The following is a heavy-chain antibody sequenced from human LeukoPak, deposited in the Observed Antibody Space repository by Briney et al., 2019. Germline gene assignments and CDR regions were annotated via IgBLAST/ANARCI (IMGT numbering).Heavy chain of an antibody. CDR2: ISAYNGNT. J-gene: IGHJ6*03. CDR1: GYTFTSYG. D-gene: IGHD3-10*01. Sequence: ASVKVSCKASGYTFTSYGISWVRQAPGQGLEWMGWISAYNGNTNYAQKLQGRVTMTTDTSTSTAYMELRSLRSDDTAVYYCARERSGSGSSRNYYYYMDVWGKGTTVTVSS. V-gene: IGHV1-18*01. CDR3: ARERSGSGSSRNYYYYMDV.